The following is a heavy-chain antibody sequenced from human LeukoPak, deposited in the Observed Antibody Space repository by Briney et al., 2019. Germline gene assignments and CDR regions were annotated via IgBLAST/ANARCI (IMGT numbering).Heavy chain of an antibody. CDR2: ISATGGTT. Sequence: GGSLRLSCAASGVTFSSYVMSWVRQAPGKGLEWVSTISATGGTTYYADSVKGRFTISRDNSKNTLYLQMNSLRAEDTAVYYCAALDTRSYWGQGTLVTVSS. D-gene: IGHD2-2*02. CDR3: AALDTRSY. CDR1: GVTFSSYV. J-gene: IGHJ4*02. V-gene: IGHV3-23*01.